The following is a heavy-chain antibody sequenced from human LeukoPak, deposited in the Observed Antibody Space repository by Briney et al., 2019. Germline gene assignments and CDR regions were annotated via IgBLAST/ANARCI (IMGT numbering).Heavy chain of an antibody. CDR2: IYYSGST. CDR1: GGSISSYY. V-gene: IGHV4-59*01. CDR3: ARETSQKGAHYMDV. D-gene: IGHD3-16*01. J-gene: IGHJ6*03. Sequence: PSETLSLTCTVSGGSISSYYWSWIRQPPGKGLEWIGYIYYSGSTNYNPSLKSRVTISVDTSKKQFSLKLTSVTVADTAVYYCARETSQKGAHYMDVWGKGTTVTISS.